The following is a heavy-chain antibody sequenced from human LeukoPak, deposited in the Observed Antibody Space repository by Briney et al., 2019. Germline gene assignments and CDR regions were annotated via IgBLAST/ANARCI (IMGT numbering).Heavy chain of an antibody. V-gene: IGHV1-69*13. CDR3: ATRHGVPNIVVVPAAINYYGMDV. Sequence: SVKVSCKASGGTFSSYAISWVRQAPGQGLEWMGGIIPIFGTANYAQKFQGRVTITADESTSTAYMEPSSLRSEDTAVYYCATRHGVPNIVVVPAAINYYGMDVWGQGTTVTVSS. D-gene: IGHD2-2*02. J-gene: IGHJ6*02. CDR2: IIPIFGTA. CDR1: GGTFSSYA.